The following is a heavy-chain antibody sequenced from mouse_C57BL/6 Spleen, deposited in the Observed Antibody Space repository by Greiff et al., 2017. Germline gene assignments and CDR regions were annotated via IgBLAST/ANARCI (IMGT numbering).Heavy chain of an antibody. CDR3: ARGGFGGDYVDYAMDY. V-gene: IGHV1-4*01. Sequence: QVQLQQSGAELARPGASVKMSCKASGYTFTSYTMHWVKQRPGQGLEWIGYINPSSGYTKYNQKFKDKATLTADKSSSTAYMQLSSLTSEDSAVYYSARGGFGGDYVDYAMDYWGQGTSVTVSS. CDR1: GYTFTSYT. J-gene: IGHJ4*01. CDR2: INPSSGYT. D-gene: IGHD2-13*01.